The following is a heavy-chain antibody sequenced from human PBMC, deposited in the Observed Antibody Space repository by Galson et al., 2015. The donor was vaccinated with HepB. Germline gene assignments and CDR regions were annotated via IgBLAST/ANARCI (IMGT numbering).Heavy chain of an antibody. J-gene: IGHJ6*03. Sequence: SLRLSCAASGFTFSSYAMSWVRQAPGKGLEWVSAISGSGGSTYYADSVKGRFTISRDNSKNTLYLQMNSLRAEDTAVYYCAKHYGGNYYYYYYMDVWGKGTTVTVSS. CDR2: ISGSGGST. D-gene: IGHD4-23*01. V-gene: IGHV3-23*01. CDR3: AKHYGGNYYYYYYMDV. CDR1: GFTFSSYA.